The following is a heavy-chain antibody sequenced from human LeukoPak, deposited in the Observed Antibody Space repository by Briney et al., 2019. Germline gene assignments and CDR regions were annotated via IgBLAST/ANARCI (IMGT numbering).Heavy chain of an antibody. CDR1: GFTFSMYE. D-gene: IGHD3-22*01. Sequence: GGSLRLSCAAPGFTFSMYEMNWVRQPPGNGLEWLSYISSSGSLIYYADSVKGRFTISRDNAKNSLYLQMNSLRAEDTAVYYCAREMVYYDISGYYYWGQGTLVTVSS. V-gene: IGHV3-48*03. CDR2: ISSSGSLI. CDR3: AREMVYYDISGYYY. J-gene: IGHJ4*02.